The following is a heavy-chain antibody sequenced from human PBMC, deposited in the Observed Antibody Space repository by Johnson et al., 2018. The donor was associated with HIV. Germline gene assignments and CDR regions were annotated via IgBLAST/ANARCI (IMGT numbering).Heavy chain of an antibody. V-gene: IGHV3-30*04. D-gene: IGHD4-17*01. CDR3: ARALTTDAFDI. CDR2: ISYDGSNK. Sequence: QVQLVESGGGLVQPGRSLRLSCAASGFTFSSNAMHWVRQAPGKGLERVVVISYDGSNKNYADSVKGRFTISRDNTKNTLSLQMNSLRAEDTAVYDCARALTTDAFDIWGQGTMVTVSS. J-gene: IGHJ3*02. CDR1: GFTFSSNA.